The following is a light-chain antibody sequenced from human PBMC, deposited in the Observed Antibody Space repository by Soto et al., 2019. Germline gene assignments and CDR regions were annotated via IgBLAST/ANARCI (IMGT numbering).Light chain of an antibody. J-gene: IGKJ5*01. CDR3: QQHYRYPVT. Sequence: SWRASQSVSSNLAWYQQKPGQAPRLLIYGASSRATGIPDRFSGSGSGTDFTLAISCRKSEDPATYSLQQHYRYPVTIGQGTRLEIK. CDR1: QSVSSN. V-gene: IGKV3D-15*01. CDR2: GAS.